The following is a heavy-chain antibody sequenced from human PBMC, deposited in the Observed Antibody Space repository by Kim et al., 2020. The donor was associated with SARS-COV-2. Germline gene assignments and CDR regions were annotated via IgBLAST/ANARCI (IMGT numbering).Heavy chain of an antibody. D-gene: IGHD3-16*02. CDR3: ASALGR. J-gene: IGHJ4*02. Sequence: TSGRTNYNPSLQSRVTMSVDMSKNQFSLKLSSVTAADTAVYYCASALGRWGQGTLVTVSS. CDR2: TSGRT. V-gene: IGHV4-4*07.